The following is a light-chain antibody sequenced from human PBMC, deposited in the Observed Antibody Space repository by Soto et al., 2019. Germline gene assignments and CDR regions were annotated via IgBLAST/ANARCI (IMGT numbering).Light chain of an antibody. CDR3: QQYSTYPIT. V-gene: IGKV1-5*03. CDR2: KAY. Sequence: DIQMTQSPSTLSASVGDRVTITCRASQSVTTWLAWYQQKPGKAHKLLIYKAYNLESGLPSRFTGSGSGTEFTLTISSLQSDGFATYYCQQYSTYPITFGQGTRLEI. CDR1: QSVTTW. J-gene: IGKJ5*01.